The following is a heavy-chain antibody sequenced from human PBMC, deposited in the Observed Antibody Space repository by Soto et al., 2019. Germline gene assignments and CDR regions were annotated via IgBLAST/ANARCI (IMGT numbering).Heavy chain of an antibody. CDR3: ARDMWAAAGSWFDY. CDR2: IYHSGST. Sequence: SETLSLTCAVSGYSISIGYYWGWIRQPPGKGLEWIGSIYHSGSTYYNPSLKSRVTISVDTSKNQFSLKLSSVTAADTAVYYCARDMWAAAGSWFDYWGQGTLVTVSS. J-gene: IGHJ4*02. CDR1: GYSISIGYY. V-gene: IGHV4-38-2*02. D-gene: IGHD6-13*01.